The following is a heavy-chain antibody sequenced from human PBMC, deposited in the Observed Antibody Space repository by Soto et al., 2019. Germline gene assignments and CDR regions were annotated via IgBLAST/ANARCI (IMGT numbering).Heavy chain of an antibody. CDR2: IWYDGRNK. V-gene: IGHV3-33*01. D-gene: IGHD6-13*01. Sequence: QVQLVESGGGVIKPGRSLRLSSAASGFTFSSYGMHWVREAPGKGLEWVAVIWYDGRNKYYADSVKGRFIVSRDNSNNTLYLEMNSLRVEDTAVYYCARDQSSSWSPGVYWGQGTLVTVSS. CDR3: ARDQSSSWSPGVY. CDR1: GFTFSSYG. J-gene: IGHJ4*02.